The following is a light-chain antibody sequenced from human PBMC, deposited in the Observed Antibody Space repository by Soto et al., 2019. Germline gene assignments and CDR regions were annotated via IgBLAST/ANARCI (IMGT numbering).Light chain of an antibody. J-gene: IGLJ1*01. CDR3: GPYAGSNNFDV. CDR1: SSDVGRYNY. CDR2: EVS. Sequence: QSALTQPPSASGSPGQLVTISCTGSSSDVGRYNYASWYQQHPGKATKLIIYEVSKRPSGVPDRFSGSKSGNTASLTVSGLQAEDEADYYCGPYAGSNNFDVFGTGTKVTVL. V-gene: IGLV2-8*01.